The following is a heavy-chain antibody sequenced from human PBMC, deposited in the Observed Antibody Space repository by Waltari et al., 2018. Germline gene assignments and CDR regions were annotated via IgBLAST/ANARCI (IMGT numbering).Heavy chain of an antibody. CDR2: INPSGGST. Sequence: QVQLVQSGAAVKKPGASVKVSCKESGYTFTSSYIHCVRSTPGQGLEWMGIINPSGGSTSYAQKFQGRVTMTRDTSTSTVYMELSSLSSEDTAVYYCAREVRCSSTSCYDYWGQGTLVTVSS. D-gene: IGHD2-2*01. J-gene: IGHJ4*02. V-gene: IGHV1-46*01. CDR3: AREVRCSSTSCYDY. CDR1: GYTFTSSY.